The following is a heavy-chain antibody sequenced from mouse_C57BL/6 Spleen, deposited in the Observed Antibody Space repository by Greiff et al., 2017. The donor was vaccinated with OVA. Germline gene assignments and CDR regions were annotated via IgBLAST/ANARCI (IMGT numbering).Heavy chain of an antibody. Sequence: VQLQQPGAELVKPGASVKLSCKASGYTFTSYWMHWVKQRPGRGLEWIGRIDPNSGGTKYTEKFKGKATLTVDKPSSTAYMQLSSLTSEDSAVYYCASRDYGSSYGWHNWYFDVWGTGTTLTVSS. D-gene: IGHD1-1*01. V-gene: IGHV1-72*01. J-gene: IGHJ1*03. CDR1: GYTFTSYW. CDR2: IDPNSGGT. CDR3: ASRDYGSSYGWHNWYFDV.